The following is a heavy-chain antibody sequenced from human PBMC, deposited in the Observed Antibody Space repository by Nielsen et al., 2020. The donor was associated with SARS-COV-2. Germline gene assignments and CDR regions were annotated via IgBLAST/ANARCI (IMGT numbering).Heavy chain of an antibody. CDR2: ISAST. CDR1: GFTINTYA. D-gene: IGHD6-19*01. CDR3: AKRSGYTSGWYGDY. V-gene: IGHV3-23*01. J-gene: IGHJ4*02. Sequence: GGSLRLSCVVSGFTINTYAMSWVRQAPGKGLEWVSAISASTYYADSVKGRFTISRDNSKNTLYLQMNSLRAEDTAVYYCAKRSGYTSGWYGDYWGQGTLVTVSS.